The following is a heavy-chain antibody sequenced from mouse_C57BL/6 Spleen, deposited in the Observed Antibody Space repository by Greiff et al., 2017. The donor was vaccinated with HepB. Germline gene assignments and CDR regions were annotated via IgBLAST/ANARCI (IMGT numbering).Heavy chain of an antibody. D-gene: IGHD4-1*01. CDR2: IDPSDSYT. Sequence: QVQLQQPGAELVMPGASVKLSCKASGYTFTSYWMHWVKQRPGQGLEWIGEIDPSDSYTNYNQKFKGKSTLTVDKSSSTAYMQLSSLTSEDSAVYYCARPLLTGREAWFAYWGQGTLVTVSA. CDR3: ARPLLTGREAWFAY. V-gene: IGHV1-69*01. CDR1: GYTFTSYW. J-gene: IGHJ3*01.